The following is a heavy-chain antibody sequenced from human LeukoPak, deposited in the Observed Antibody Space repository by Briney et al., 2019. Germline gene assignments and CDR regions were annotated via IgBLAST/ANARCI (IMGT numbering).Heavy chain of an antibody. V-gene: IGHV3-23*01. CDR2: ISGSGGST. Sequence: PGGSLRLSCAAYGFTFSSYAMSWVRQAPGKGLEWVSAISGSGGSTYYADSVKGRFTISRDNSKNTLYLQMNSLRAEDTAVYYCAKEGWYCSSTSCYMPQYSSSWWVDYWGQGTLVTVSS. J-gene: IGHJ4*02. CDR3: AKEGWYCSSTSCYMPQYSSSWWVDY. CDR1: GFTFSSYA. D-gene: IGHD2-2*02.